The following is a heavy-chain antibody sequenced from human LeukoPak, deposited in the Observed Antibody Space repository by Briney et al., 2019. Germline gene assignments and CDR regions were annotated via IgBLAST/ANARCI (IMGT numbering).Heavy chain of an antibody. Sequence: GGSLRLSCAASGFTFSSYAMSWVRQAPGKGLEWVSAISGSDGSTYYADSVKGRFTISRDNSKNTLYLQMNSLRAEDTAVYYCAKSHDIVVVVAAHGAFDIWGQGTMVSVSS. CDR1: GFTFSSYA. V-gene: IGHV3-23*01. CDR2: ISGSDGST. J-gene: IGHJ3*02. CDR3: AKSHDIVVVVAAHGAFDI. D-gene: IGHD2-15*01.